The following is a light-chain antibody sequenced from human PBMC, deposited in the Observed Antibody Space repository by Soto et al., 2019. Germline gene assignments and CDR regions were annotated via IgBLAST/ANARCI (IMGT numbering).Light chain of an antibody. CDR3: QQYYNLLYT. CDR1: QVISKS. Sequence: DIQLTQSPSSLSASVGDRVTITCQASQVISKSLNWYQQRPGKAPKLLIHGASNLETGVPSRFSGYGSGTYFTFAISSLQPEDIATYYCQQYYNLLYTFGQGTKLEIK. CDR2: GAS. J-gene: IGKJ2*01. V-gene: IGKV1-33*01.